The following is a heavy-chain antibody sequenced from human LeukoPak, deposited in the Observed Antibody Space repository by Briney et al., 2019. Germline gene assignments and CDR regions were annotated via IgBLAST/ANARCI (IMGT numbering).Heavy chain of an antibody. CDR1: GFTFSSYA. Sequence: PGGSLRLSCAVSGFTFSSYAMSWVRQAPGKGLEWVSGISGSGGSTYYADSVKGRFTISRDNSKNTLYLQMNSLRAEDTAVYYCAKGGIVATMWVSETIDYWGQGTLVTVSS. CDR3: AKGGIVATMWVSETIDY. J-gene: IGHJ4*02. D-gene: IGHD5-12*01. CDR2: ISGSGGST. V-gene: IGHV3-23*01.